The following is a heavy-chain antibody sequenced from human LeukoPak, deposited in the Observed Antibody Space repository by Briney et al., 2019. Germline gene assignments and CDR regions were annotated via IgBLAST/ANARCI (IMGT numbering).Heavy chain of an antibody. CDR3: AREKGYYGSGSYSGNWFDP. Sequence: PSETLSLTCTVSGGSMSSYFWSWIRQPPGKGLEWIGYIYHSGGTNYNPSLKSRVTISVDTSKNQFSLKLSSVTAADTAVYYCAREKGYYGSGSYSGNWFDPWGQGTLVTVSS. J-gene: IGHJ5*02. CDR2: IYHSGGT. CDR1: GGSMSSYF. D-gene: IGHD3-10*01. V-gene: IGHV4-59*01.